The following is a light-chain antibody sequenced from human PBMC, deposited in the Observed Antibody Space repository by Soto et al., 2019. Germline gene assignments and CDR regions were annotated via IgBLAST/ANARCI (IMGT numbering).Light chain of an antibody. CDR3: FSFTTTSTPV. CDR2: EVN. CDR1: SSDIGAYDY. J-gene: IGLJ1*01. V-gene: IGLV2-14*01. Sequence: QSALTRPASLSGSPGQSITISCTGTSSDIGAYDYVSWFQQHPGKAPKLMISEVNNRPSGVSNRFSGSKSGNTAYLTISGLQVPDEAEYFRFSFTTTSTPVFGNGTMSPS.